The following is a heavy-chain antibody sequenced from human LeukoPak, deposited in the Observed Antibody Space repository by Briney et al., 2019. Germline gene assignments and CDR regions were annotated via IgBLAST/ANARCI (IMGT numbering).Heavy chain of an antibody. D-gene: IGHD3-10*01. V-gene: IGHV1-2*02. CDR1: GYTFTGYY. CDR2: INPNSGGT. J-gene: IGHJ4*02. Sequence: GASVKVSCKASGYTFTGYYMHWVRQAPGQGLEWMGWINPNSGGTNYAQKFQGRVTMTRDTSISTAYMELSRLRSDDTAVYYCARDRHYYGSGSHDFDYWGQGTLVTVSS. CDR3: ARDRHYYGSGSHDFDY.